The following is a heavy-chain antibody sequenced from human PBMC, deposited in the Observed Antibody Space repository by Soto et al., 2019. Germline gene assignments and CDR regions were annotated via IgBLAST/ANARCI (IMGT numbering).Heavy chain of an antibody. CDR3: MLGSGWKDFDY. CDR1: GGSISSGGYY. V-gene: IGHV4-31*08. D-gene: IGHD3-22*01. CDR2: IYYSGST. Sequence: SETLSLTCTVCGGSISSGGYYWSWIRQHPGKGLEWIGYIYYSGSTYYNPSLKSRVTISVDTSKNQFSLKLSSVTAADTAVYYCMLGSGWKDFDYWGQGTLVTVSS. J-gene: IGHJ4*02.